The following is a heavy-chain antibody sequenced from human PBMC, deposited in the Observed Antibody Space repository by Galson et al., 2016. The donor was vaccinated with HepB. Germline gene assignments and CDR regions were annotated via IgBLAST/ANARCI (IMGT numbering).Heavy chain of an antibody. CDR1: GFVFGSYW. Sequence: SLRLSCAASGFVFGSYWMTWVRQAPGKGLEWVSSISSSSTYIYYADSVKGRFTISRDNAKNSLYLQVSSLRAEDTAVYYCAREGLGDGYNSLNYYSYYMDVWGKGTTVTVSS. D-gene: IGHD5-24*01. V-gene: IGHV3-21*01. J-gene: IGHJ6*03. CDR3: AREGLGDGYNSLNYYSYYMDV. CDR2: ISSSSTYI.